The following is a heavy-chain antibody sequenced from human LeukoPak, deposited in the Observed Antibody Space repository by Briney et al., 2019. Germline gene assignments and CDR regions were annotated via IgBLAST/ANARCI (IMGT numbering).Heavy chain of an antibody. D-gene: IGHD2-15*01. V-gene: IGHV3-23*01. J-gene: IGHJ4*02. CDR3: AKNFLDSWVADY. CDR2: ISGSGGST. Sequence: GGSRSLAWAASGFTFGSYAMSWVGQAPGKGLEWVSAISGSGGSTYYADSVKGRFTISRDNSKITLYLQMNSLRAEDTAVYYCAKNFLDSWVADYWGQGTLVTVSS. CDR1: GFTFGSYA.